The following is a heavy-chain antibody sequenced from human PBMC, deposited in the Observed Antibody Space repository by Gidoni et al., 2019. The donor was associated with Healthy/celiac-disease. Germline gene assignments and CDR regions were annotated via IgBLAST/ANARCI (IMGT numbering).Heavy chain of an antibody. CDR2: ISGSGGST. V-gene: IGHV3-23*01. CDR1: GFTFSSYA. Sequence: EVQLLESGGGLVQPGGSLRLSCAAPGFTFSSYAMCWVRQAPGKGLEWVSAISGSGGSTYYADSVKGRFTISRDNSKNTLYLQMNSLRAEDTAVYYCAQPYDYVWGAYYWGQGTLVTVSS. D-gene: IGHD3-16*01. CDR3: AQPYDYVWGAYY. J-gene: IGHJ4*02.